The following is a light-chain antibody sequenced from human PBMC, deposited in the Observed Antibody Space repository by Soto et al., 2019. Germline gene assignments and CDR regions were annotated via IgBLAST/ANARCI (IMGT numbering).Light chain of an antibody. J-gene: IGKJ1*01. Sequence: DIQMTQSPSTLSASVGDRVTITCRASQSISSWLAWYQQKPGKAPKLLIYKASSLESGVPSRFSGSGSETEFTLTISSLQPDDFATYYCQQYNSYLTFGQGTKVEIK. CDR2: KAS. CDR1: QSISSW. CDR3: QQYNSYLT. V-gene: IGKV1-5*03.